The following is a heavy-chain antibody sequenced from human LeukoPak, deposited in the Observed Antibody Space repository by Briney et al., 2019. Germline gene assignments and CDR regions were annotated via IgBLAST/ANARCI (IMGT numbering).Heavy chain of an antibody. CDR1: GGSFSGYY. CDR3: ARLIAAGRGWFDP. D-gene: IGHD6-25*01. J-gene: IGHJ5*02. V-gene: IGHV4-34*01. Sequence: SETLSLTCAVYGGSFSGYYWSWIRQPPGKGLEWIGSIYYSGSTYYNPSLKSRVTISVDTSKNQFSLKLSSVTAADTAVYYCARLIAAGRGWFDPWGQGTLVTVSS. CDR2: IYYSGST.